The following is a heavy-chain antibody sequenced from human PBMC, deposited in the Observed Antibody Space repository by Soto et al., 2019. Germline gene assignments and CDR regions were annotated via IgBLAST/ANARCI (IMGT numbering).Heavy chain of an antibody. V-gene: IGHV2-5*02. CDR1: GFSRITSGVG. Sequence: QITLKESGPTLVRPTQTLTLTCAFSGFSRITSGVGVGWIRQPPGTALEWLAVIYWDDSKHYSPSLRSRLTITKDTSKNQVVLTMTNMDPMDTGTYYCAHKGPEDWPLDYWGQGTLVTVSS. J-gene: IGHJ4*02. CDR2: IYWDDSK. CDR3: AHKGPEDWPLDY. D-gene: IGHD3-9*01.